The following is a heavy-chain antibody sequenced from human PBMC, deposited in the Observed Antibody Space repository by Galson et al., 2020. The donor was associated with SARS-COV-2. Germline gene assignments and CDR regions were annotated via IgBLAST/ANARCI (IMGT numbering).Heavy chain of an antibody. D-gene: IGHD6-19*01. CDR2: IYPGDSNT. CDR3: ARYGSRCGDSNGYLGSRFKFDD. Sequence: GESLKIPCKGSGYSFTNYWIGWVRQMPGKGMEWMGLIYPGDSNTRYSPSFQGQVTISADKSINTAYLQWRSLKAPDTAMYDRARYGSRCGDSNGYLGSRFKFDDCGQGTLVTVSS. J-gene: IGHJ4*02. CDR1: GYSFTNYW. V-gene: IGHV5-51*01.